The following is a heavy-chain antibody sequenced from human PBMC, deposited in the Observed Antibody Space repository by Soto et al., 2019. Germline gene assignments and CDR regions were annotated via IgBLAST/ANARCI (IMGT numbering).Heavy chain of an antibody. CDR1: GYTFTSYG. CDR3: ARPMXAYYDSSGSYSGNWFDP. V-gene: IGHV1-18*01. Sequence: ASVKVSCKASGYTFTSYGISWVRQAPGQGLEWMGWISAYNGNTDYAQNLQGRVTMTTDTYTSTAYMELRSLRSDDTAVYYCARPMXAYYDSSGSYSGNWFDPWGQGTLVTVSS. D-gene: IGHD3-22*01. J-gene: IGHJ5*02. CDR2: ISAYNGNT.